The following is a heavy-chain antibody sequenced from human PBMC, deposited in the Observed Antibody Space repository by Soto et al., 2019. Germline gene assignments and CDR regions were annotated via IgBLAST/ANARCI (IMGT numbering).Heavy chain of an antibody. D-gene: IGHD2-2*01. Sequence: QITLKESGPTLVKPTQTLTLTCTFSGFSLSTSGVGVGWIRQPPGKALEWLALIYWDDDKTYSPSLKSRLTITKDTSKNQVVLTMTNMDPVDTATYYCAHEYCSSPSCYDAFDIWGQGTMVTVSS. J-gene: IGHJ3*02. CDR1: GFSLSTSGVG. V-gene: IGHV2-5*02. CDR3: AHEYCSSPSCYDAFDI. CDR2: IYWDDDK.